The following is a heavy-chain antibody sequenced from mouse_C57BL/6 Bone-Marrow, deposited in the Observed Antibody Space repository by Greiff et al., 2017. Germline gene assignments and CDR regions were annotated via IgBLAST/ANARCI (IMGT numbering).Heavy chain of an antibody. Sequence: QVTLKVSGPGILQPSQTLSLACTSSGFSLSTSGMGLGRLRTPSGQALVGPASIGNNANYYNPSLKSRLTISKETSNYQVFLKLTSVDTADSAAYYGALSERETTLVVDYWGQGTTLTVSS. D-gene: IGHD1-1*01. CDR3: LSERETTLVVDY. J-gene: IGHJ2*01. CDR2: GNNANY. CDR1: FSLSTSGMGL. V-gene: IGHV8-2*01.